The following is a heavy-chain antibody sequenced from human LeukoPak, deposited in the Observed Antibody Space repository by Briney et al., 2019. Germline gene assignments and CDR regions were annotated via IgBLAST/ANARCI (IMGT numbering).Heavy chain of an antibody. V-gene: IGHV4-39*07. CDR3: ARETRNYYDSSGYYLVDH. CDR2: IYYRGST. Sequence: SETLSLTCTVSGGSISSSSYYWGWIRQPPGKGLEWIGSIYYRGSTYYNPSLKSRVTISADTSKNQFSLKLSSVTAADTAVYYCARETRNYYDSSGYYLVDHWGQGTLVTVSS. CDR1: GGSISSSSYY. D-gene: IGHD3-22*01. J-gene: IGHJ4*02.